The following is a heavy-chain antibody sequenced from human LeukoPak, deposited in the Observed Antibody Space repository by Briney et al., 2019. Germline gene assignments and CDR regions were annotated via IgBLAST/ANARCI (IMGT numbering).Heavy chain of an antibody. CDR1: GFTFSSYW. D-gene: IGHD3-10*01. J-gene: IGHJ6*02. CDR2: IKQDGSEK. CDR3: ARDRLMRGWFGGPVTAGMDV. Sequence: GGSLRLSCAASGFTFSSYWMSWVRQAPGKGLEWVANIKQDGSEKYYVDSVKGRFTISRDNAKNSLYLQMNSLRAEDTAVYYCARDRLMRGWFGGPVTAGMDVWGQGTTVTVSS. V-gene: IGHV3-7*01.